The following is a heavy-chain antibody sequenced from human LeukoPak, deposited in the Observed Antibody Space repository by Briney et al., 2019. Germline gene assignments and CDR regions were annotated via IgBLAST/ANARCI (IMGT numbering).Heavy chain of an antibody. CDR2: IDWDDDK. Sequence: SGPTLVNPTQTLTLTCTFSVFSLSTSKMCVSWIRQPPGKALEWLAVIDWDDDKYYSTSLRTRLTISKDTSKNQVVLTMTDMDPEDTATYYCARMRYTASYSHFDYWGQGTLVTVSS. CDR1: VFSLSTSKMC. D-gene: IGHD3-10*01. V-gene: IGHV2-70*13. J-gene: IGHJ4*02. CDR3: ARMRYTASYSHFDY.